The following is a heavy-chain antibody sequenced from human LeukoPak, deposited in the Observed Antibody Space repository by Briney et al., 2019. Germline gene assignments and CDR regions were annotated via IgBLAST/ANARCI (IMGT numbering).Heavy chain of an antibody. CDR3: ARLLYCAGDSCSRGYFDY. CDR2: ISPSSCST. D-gene: IGHD2-21*01. Sequence: ASVNVSCKASGYTFTSYYMHWLRQAPAPGLEWMGMISPSSCSTRYPQKFQGRVTMTRDASTSTVYMEVSSLRSEDTAVYFCARLLYCAGDSCSRGYFDYWGQGTLVIVSS. V-gene: IGHV1-46*01. J-gene: IGHJ4*02. CDR1: GYTFTSYY.